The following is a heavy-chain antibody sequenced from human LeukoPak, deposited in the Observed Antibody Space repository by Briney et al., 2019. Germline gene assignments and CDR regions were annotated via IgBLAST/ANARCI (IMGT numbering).Heavy chain of an antibody. CDR3: ARDNWNYGSSMDV. D-gene: IGHD1-7*01. CDR1: GGSVCSYY. Sequence: SETLSLTCTVSGGSVCSYYWSWIRQPPGQALEWIGYIYYSGSTNYNPSLKSRVTISVDTSKNQFSLKLSSVTAADTAVYHCARDNWNYGSSMDVWGQGTTVTVSS. V-gene: IGHV4-59*02. CDR2: IYYSGST. J-gene: IGHJ6*02.